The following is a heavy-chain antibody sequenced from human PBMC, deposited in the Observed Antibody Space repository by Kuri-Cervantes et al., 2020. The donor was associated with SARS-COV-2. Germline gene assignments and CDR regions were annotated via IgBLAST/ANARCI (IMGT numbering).Heavy chain of an antibody. CDR1: GGSISSYY. V-gene: IGHV4-4*07. J-gene: IGHJ4*02. D-gene: IGHD3-3*01. CDR2: IYTSGST. CDR3: ARSAFGATYYDFWSGFDY. Sequence: SETLSLTCTVSGGSISSYYWSWIRQPAGKGLGWIGRIYTSGSTNYNPSLKSRVTMSVDTSKNQFSLKLSSVTAADTAVYYCARSAFGATYYDFWSGFDYWGQGTLVTVSS.